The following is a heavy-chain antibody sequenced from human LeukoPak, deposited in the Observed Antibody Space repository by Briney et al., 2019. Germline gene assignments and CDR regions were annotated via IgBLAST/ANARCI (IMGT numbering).Heavy chain of an antibody. CDR3: AKGLGGFYYYGMDV. CDR2: ISWNSGSI. V-gene: IGHV3-9*01. Sequence: PGRSLRLSCAASGFAFDDYAMHWVRQAPGKGLEWVSGISWNSGSIGYADSVKGRFTISRDNAKNSLYLQMNSLRAEDTALYYCAKGLGGFYYYGMDVWGQGTTVTVSS. D-gene: IGHD4-23*01. J-gene: IGHJ6*02. CDR1: GFAFDDYA.